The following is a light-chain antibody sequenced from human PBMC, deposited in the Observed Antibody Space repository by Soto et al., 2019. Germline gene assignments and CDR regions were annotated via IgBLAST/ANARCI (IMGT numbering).Light chain of an antibody. CDR2: GAS. V-gene: IGKV3D-15*01. J-gene: IGKJ4*01. CDR3: QQYDDWLRLT. Sequence: EIVMTQSPATLSVSPGERATLSCRASQSVTIYLAWYQQKPGQAPRLLIFGASSRATGIPARFSGSGSGTEFNLTISSLQSEDFAVYFCQQYDDWLRLTFGGGTKVDI. CDR1: QSVTIY.